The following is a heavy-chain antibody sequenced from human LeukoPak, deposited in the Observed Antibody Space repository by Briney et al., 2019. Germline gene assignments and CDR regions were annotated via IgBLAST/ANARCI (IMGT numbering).Heavy chain of an antibody. Sequence: GGSLRLSCAASGFTFSTYGMSWVRQAPGKGLEWVSSISSSPSYIYYADSVKGRFTISRDDAKNSLYLQMNSLRAEDTAVYYCARGNLWFGELVYWGQGTLVTVSS. D-gene: IGHD3-10*01. CDR1: GFTFSTYG. CDR2: ISSSPSYI. J-gene: IGHJ4*02. CDR3: ARGNLWFGELVY. V-gene: IGHV3-21*01.